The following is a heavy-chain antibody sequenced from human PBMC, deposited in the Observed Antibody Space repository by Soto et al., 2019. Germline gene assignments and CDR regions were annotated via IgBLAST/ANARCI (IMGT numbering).Heavy chain of an antibody. CDR2: TNAGNGNA. CDR1: GYTFTSYD. D-gene: IGHD4-17*01. Sequence: ASVKVSCKASGYTFTSYDLHWVRQAPGQRLEWMGWTNAGNGNAKYSQKFQGRFTISRDNAKNSLYLQMNSLRAEDTAVYYCARPILDYGGNSVDYWGQGTLVTVSS. CDR3: ARPILDYGGNSVDY. V-gene: IGHV1-3*01. J-gene: IGHJ4*02.